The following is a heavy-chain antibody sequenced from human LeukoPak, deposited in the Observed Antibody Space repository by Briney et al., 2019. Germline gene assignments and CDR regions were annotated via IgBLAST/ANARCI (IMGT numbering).Heavy chain of an antibody. CDR2: ISSSSSTI. D-gene: IGHD4-17*01. CDR1: GFTFSSYS. CDR3: ARDGPPETTVTSPGDY. J-gene: IGHJ4*02. Sequence: GGSLRLSCAASGFTFSSYSMNWVRQAPGKGLEWVSYISSSSSTIYYADSVKGRFTISRDNAKNSLYLQMNSLRDEDTAVYYCARDGPPETTVTSPGDYWGQGTLVTVSS. V-gene: IGHV3-48*02.